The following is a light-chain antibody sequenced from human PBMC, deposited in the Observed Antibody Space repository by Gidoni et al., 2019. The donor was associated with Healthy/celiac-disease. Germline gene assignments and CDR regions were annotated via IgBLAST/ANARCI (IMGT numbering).Light chain of an antibody. CDR1: QSVSSN. Sequence: TLSVSPGERATLSCRASQSVSSNLAWYQQKPGQAPRLLIYGASTRATGIPARFSGSGSGTEFTLTISSLQSEDFAVYYCQQYNNWPPKFTFXPXTKVDIK. V-gene: IGKV3-15*01. J-gene: IGKJ3*01. CDR3: QQYNNWPPKFT. CDR2: GAS.